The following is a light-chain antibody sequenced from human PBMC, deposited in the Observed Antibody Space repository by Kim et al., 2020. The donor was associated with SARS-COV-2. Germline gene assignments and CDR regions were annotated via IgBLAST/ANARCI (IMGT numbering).Light chain of an antibody. CDR2: AAS. CDR1: HSLSSW. J-gene: IGKJ4*01. CDR3: QQANSFPLT. V-gene: IGKV1-12*01. Sequence: ASVVDRVTVTCRASHSLSSWLALSQQKPGTAPTLQIYAASSLHSGVPSTFSGSGSGSGFALTLSILRPEDFATYYCQQANSFPLTFGGGTKVDIK.